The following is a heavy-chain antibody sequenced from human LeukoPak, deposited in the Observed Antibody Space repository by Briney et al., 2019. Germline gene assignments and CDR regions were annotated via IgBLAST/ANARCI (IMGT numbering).Heavy chain of an antibody. D-gene: IGHD3-22*01. J-gene: IGHJ6*02. CDR2: IIPILGIA. CDR3: ARVSGVYYDSSGFPYYYYGMDV. V-gene: IGHV1-69*04. CDR1: GGTFSSYA. Sequence: SVKVSCKASGGTFSSYAISWVRQAPGQGLEWMGRIIPILGIANYAQKFQGRVTITADKSTSTAYMELSSLRSEDTAVYYCARVSGVYYDSSGFPYYYYGMDVWGQGTTVTVSS.